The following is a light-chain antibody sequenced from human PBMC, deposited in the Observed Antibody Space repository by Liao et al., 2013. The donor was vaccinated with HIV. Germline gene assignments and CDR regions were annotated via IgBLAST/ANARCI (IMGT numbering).Light chain of an antibody. J-gene: IGLJ1*01. Sequence: SYVLTQPPSVSVAPGKTARITCGGNNIGSKSVHWYQQKPGQAPVLVIYYDSDRPSGIPQRFSGSNSRNTATLTIRGTQVMDEADYYCQAWDSSTPNYVFGTGTKVTVL. CDR3: QAWDSSTPNYV. V-gene: IGLV3-21*01. CDR2: YDS. CDR1: NIGSKS.